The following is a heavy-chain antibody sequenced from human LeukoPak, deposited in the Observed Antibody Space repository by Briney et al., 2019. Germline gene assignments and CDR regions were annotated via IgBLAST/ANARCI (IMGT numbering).Heavy chain of an antibody. CDR3: ARSSGWYYFDY. Sequence: SETLSLTCTVSGGSIGSYYWSWIRQPPGKGLEWIGNIYYSGGTNYNPSLKSRVTISVDTSKNQFSLKLSSVTAADTAVYYCARSSGWYYFDYWGQGTLVTVSS. V-gene: IGHV4-59*01. CDR1: GGSIGSYY. D-gene: IGHD6-19*01. CDR2: IYYSGGT. J-gene: IGHJ4*02.